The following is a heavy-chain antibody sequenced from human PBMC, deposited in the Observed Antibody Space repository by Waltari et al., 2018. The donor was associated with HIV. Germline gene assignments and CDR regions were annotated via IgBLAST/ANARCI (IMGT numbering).Heavy chain of an antibody. J-gene: IGHJ4*02. CDR3: ARLEGLRGGDLIDS. CDR1: GGSIRSTYHY. CDR2: IYYSGST. V-gene: IGHV4-39*01. Sequence: QLQLQESGPGLVKPSETLSLTCTVSGGSIRSTYHYWGGIRQPPGKGLEWIGSIYYSGSTYYNPSLKSRVTISVDTSKNQFSLKLSSVTAADTAVYYCARLEGLRGGDLIDSWGQGTLVTVSS. D-gene: IGHD2-21*02.